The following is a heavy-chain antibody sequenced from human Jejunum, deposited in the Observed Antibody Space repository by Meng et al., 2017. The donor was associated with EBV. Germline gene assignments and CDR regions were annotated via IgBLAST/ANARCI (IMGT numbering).Heavy chain of an antibody. D-gene: IGHD1-26*01. CDR1: RLAISDDY. Sequence: VQLVEPGGCLVNPGRSLSLSCAASRLAISDDYMSWIRKAPGKGLEWVSYISSSGTTMYYADSVKGRFTISRDNARNSLYLQMNSLRAGDTAVYYCAKEEMRVGATRAFDYWGQGALVTVSS. CDR3: AKEEMRVGATRAFDY. J-gene: IGHJ4*02. V-gene: IGHV3-11*01. CDR2: ISSSGTTM.